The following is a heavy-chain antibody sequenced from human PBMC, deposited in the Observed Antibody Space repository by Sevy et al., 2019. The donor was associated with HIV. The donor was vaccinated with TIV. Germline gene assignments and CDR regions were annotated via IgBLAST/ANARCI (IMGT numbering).Heavy chain of an antibody. CDR1: GFTFSGYG. J-gene: IGHJ4*02. D-gene: IGHD6-13*01. Sequence: GGSLRLSCAASGFTFSGYGMHWVRQAPGKGLEWVAFIRYDVSYKYYADSVKGRFAISRENSKNTLYLEMNSLRAEDTAVYYCAKDWSCGSWNHYVDYWGQGTLVTVSS. CDR2: IRYDVSYK. V-gene: IGHV3-30*02. CDR3: AKDWSCGSWNHYVDY.